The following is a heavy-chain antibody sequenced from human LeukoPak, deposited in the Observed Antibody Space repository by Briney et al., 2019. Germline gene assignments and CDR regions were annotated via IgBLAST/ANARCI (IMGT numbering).Heavy chain of an antibody. CDR1: GFYFRSYW. CDR3: ARESGNYGDENWFDP. Sequence: GGSLRLSCAASGFYFRSYWMHWVRQPPGKGLVWVSRINNDGSSTRYADSVKGRSTISRDNAKNTVYLQMNSLRAEDTAMYYCARESGNYGDENWFDPWGQGTLVTVSS. CDR2: INNDGSST. D-gene: IGHD4-17*01. J-gene: IGHJ5*02. V-gene: IGHV3-74*01.